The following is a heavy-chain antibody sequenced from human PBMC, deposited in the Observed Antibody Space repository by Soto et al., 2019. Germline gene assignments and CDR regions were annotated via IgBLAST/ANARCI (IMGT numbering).Heavy chain of an antibody. Sequence: GGSLRLSCAASGFTFGSYGMHWVRQAPGKGLEWVAVISYDGSNKYYADSVKGRFTISRDNSKNTLYLQMNSLRAEDTAVYYCAGSFYYYGMDVWGQGTTVTVPS. CDR1: GFTFGSYG. J-gene: IGHJ6*02. CDR3: AGSFYYYGMDV. CDR2: ISYDGSNK. V-gene: IGHV3-30*03. D-gene: IGHD6-13*01.